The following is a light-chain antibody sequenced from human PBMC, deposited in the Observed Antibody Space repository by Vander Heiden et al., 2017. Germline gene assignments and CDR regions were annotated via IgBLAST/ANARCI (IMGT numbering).Light chain of an antibody. CDR1: QSLLYRNGNAH. J-gene: IGKJ2*01. CDR3: MQALQTRNT. CDR2: LGY. Sequence: IVMTQSPLSLPVTPGAPASISCRSSQSLLYRNGNAHMAWYLQKPGQSRQLLMYLGYNRACGVPDRLSGTGAGTDFTVIISRVEAEDVGVYYCMQALQTRNTFGQGTKLEIK. V-gene: IGKV2-28*01.